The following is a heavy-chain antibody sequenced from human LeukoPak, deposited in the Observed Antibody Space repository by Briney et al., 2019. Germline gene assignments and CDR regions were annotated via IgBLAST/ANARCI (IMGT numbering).Heavy chain of an antibody. CDR3: ARGRALRRFDY. CDR1: GYTFTSYG. Sequence: GASVKVSCKASGYTFTSYGISWVRQATGQGLEWMGWMNPNSGNTGYAQKFQGRVTMTRNTSISTAYMELSSLRSEDTAVYYCARGRALRRFDYWGQGTLVTVSS. V-gene: IGHV1-8*02. J-gene: IGHJ4*02. CDR2: MNPNSGNT.